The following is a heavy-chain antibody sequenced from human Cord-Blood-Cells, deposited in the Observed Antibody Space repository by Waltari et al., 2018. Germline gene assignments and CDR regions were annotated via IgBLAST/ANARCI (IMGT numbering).Heavy chain of an antibody. V-gene: IGHV1-69*01. D-gene: IGHD2-15*01. J-gene: IGHJ3*02. CDR3: ARVIVVVVAATDAFDI. Sequence: QVQLVQSGAEVKKPGSSVKVSCKVSGGTFSSYALSWVRQAHGEGLEWMGGIIPIFGTANYAQKFQGRVTITADESTSTAYMELSSLRSEDTAVYYCARVIVVVVAATDAFDIWGQGTMVTVSP. CDR1: GGTFSSYA. CDR2: IIPIFGTA.